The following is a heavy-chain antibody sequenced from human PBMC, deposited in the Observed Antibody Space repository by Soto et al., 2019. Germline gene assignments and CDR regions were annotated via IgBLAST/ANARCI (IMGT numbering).Heavy chain of an antibody. Sequence: GGSLRLSCAASGFTFSSYGMHWVRQAPGKGLEWVAVIWYDGSNKYYADSVKGRFTISRDNSKNTLYLQMNSLRAEDTAVYYCARDATVDEYYYMDVWGKGTTVTVSS. V-gene: IGHV3-33*01. D-gene: IGHD4-17*01. CDR1: GFTFSSYG. CDR2: IWYDGSNK. J-gene: IGHJ6*03. CDR3: ARDATVDEYYYMDV.